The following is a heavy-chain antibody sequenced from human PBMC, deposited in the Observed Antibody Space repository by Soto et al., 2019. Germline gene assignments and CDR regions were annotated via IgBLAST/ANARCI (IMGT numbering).Heavy chain of an antibody. V-gene: IGHV3-11*04. CDR1: GFTFSDYY. D-gene: IGHD6-6*01. Sequence: PGGSLRLSCAASGFTFSDYYMAWVRQAPGKGLEWISYITNSGDRLYYADSVKGRFTISRDNAKNSLYLQMNSLRAEDTAVYYCARGYSSSFRVYGMDVWGQGTTVTVSS. CDR2: ITNSGDRL. CDR3: ARGYSSSFRVYGMDV. J-gene: IGHJ6*02.